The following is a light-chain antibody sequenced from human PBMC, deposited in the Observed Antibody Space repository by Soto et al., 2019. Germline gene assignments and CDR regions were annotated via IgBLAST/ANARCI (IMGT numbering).Light chain of an antibody. CDR3: QQRSNWPAT. J-gene: IGKJ3*01. Sequence: EIVLTQSPATLSLSPGERATLSCRASQSVSSYLAWYQQKPGQAPRLLIYDASNRATGIPARFSGSGPGTDFTLPITSLEPEDFAVYYCQQRSNWPATFGPGTKVDIK. CDR2: DAS. V-gene: IGKV3-11*01. CDR1: QSVSSY.